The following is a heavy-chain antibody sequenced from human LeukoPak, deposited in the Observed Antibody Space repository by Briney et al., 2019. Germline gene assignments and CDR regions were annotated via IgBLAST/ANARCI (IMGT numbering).Heavy chain of an antibody. V-gene: IGHV4-4*09. CDR3: ARRGNWGFFDY. Sequence: PSETLSLTCTVSGGSISSDYRSWIRQPPGKGLEWIGYINTSGSTNYNPSLKSRVSISLDTSRNQFSLKLTSVTAADTAVYHCARRGNWGFFDYWGQGILVSVSS. CDR1: GGSISSDY. CDR2: INTSGST. J-gene: IGHJ4*02. D-gene: IGHD7-27*01.